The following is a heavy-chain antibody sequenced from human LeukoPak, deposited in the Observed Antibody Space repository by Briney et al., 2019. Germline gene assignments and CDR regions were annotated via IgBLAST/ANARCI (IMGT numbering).Heavy chain of an antibody. D-gene: IGHD6-13*01. V-gene: IGHV3-33*01. Sequence: GGSLRLSCAASGFTFSSYGMHWVRQAPGKGLEGVAVIWYDGSNKYYADSVKGRFTISRDNSKNTLYLQMNSLRAEDTAVYYCARVFSTAAGTGMDVWGQGTTVTVSS. CDR1: GFTFSSYG. J-gene: IGHJ6*02. CDR2: IWYDGSNK. CDR3: ARVFSTAAGTGMDV.